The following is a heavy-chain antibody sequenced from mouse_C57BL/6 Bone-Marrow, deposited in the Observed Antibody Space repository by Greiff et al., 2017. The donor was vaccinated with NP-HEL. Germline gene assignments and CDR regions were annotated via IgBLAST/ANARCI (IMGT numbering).Heavy chain of an antibody. V-gene: IGHV1-81*01. CDR2: IYPRSGNP. CDR3: ARHPAWFAY. CDR1: GYTFTSYG. J-gene: IGHJ3*01. Sequence: QVQLQQSGAELARPGASVKLSCKASGYTFTSYGISWVKQRTGQGLEWIGEIYPRSGNPYYNEKFKGKATLTADKSSSTAYMELRTLTSEDSAVYFCARHPAWFAYWGQGTLVTVSA.